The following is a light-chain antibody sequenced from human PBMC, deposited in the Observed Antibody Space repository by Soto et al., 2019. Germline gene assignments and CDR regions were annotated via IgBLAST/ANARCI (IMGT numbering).Light chain of an antibody. CDR1: SSDVVAYNY. CDR2: EAS. V-gene: IGLV2-14*01. Sequence: QSVLTQPASVSGSPGQSITISCTGTSSDVVAYNYVSWYQQHPDKAPKLMIYEASNRPSGVSNRFSGSQSGNTASLTISRLQAEDEADYYCSSYTISSTLVVFGGGTKLTVL. CDR3: SSYTISSTLVV. J-gene: IGLJ2*01.